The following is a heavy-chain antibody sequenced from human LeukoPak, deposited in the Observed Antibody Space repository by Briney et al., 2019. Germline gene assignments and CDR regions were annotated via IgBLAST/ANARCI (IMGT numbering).Heavy chain of an antibody. J-gene: IGHJ4*02. CDR3: ARDSTPGYYDFWSGYYDY. CDR1: GFTFSSYA. V-gene: IGHV3-30*01. Sequence: GGSLRLSCAASGFTFSSYAMHWVRQAPGKGLEWVAVISYGGSNKYYADSVKGRFTISRDNSKNTLYLQMNSLRAEDTAVYYCARDSTPGYYDFWSGYYDYWGQGTLVTVSS. CDR2: ISYGGSNK. D-gene: IGHD3-3*01.